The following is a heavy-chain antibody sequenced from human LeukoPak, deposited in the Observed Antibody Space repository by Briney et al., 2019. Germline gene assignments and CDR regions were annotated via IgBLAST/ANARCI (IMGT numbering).Heavy chain of an antibody. Sequence: PSETLSLTCTASGGSIDNSHYYWGWIRQPPGEGLEWIASIHYSGSTHYNPSLKSRVTISVVTSKNQFSLKLSSVTAADTAVYYCVRLASGLIDYWGQGTLVTVSS. CDR1: GGSIDNSHYY. D-gene: IGHD6-19*01. J-gene: IGHJ4*02. CDR3: VRLASGLIDY. V-gene: IGHV4-39*01. CDR2: IHYSGST.